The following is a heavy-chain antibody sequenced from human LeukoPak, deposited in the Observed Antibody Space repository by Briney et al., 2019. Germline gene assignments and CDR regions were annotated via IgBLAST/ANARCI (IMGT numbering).Heavy chain of an antibody. CDR2: INPSGGST. CDR3: ARQDIVVVPAAMTWFDP. D-gene: IGHD2-2*01. CDR1: GYTFTSYY. J-gene: IGHJ5*02. V-gene: IGHV1-46*01. Sequence: ASVKVSCKASGYTFTSYYMHWVRQAPGQGLEWMGIINPSGGSTSYAQKFQGRVTMTRDTSTSTVYMELSSLRSEDTAVYYCARQDIVVVPAAMTWFDPWGQGTLVTVSS.